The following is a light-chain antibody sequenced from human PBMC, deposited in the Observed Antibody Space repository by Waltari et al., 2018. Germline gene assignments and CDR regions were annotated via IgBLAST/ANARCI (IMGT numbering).Light chain of an antibody. Sequence: SYVLNQPPSVSVAPGKTARISCGGTILGPKTVHWYQQKPGQAPVLVIHYDSGRPSGIPERFSGSTSGNTATLTIKWVEAGDEAEYFCQVWDFTQGVFGGGTKLTVL. J-gene: IGLJ3*02. CDR2: YDS. CDR1: ILGPKT. CDR3: QVWDFTQGV. V-gene: IGLV3-21*04.